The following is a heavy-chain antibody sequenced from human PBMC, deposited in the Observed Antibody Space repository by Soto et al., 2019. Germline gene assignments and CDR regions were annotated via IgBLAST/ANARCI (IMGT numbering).Heavy chain of an antibody. V-gene: IGHV3-23*01. Sequence: SLRLSCAASGFTFISYAMSWVRQAPGKGLEWVSAISGSGGSTYYADSVKGRFTISRDNSKNTLYLQMNSLRAEDTAVYYCAKDSWGNYDFWSGYYPCFDYWGQGTLVTVSS. CDR1: GFTFISYA. J-gene: IGHJ4*02. CDR3: AKDSWGNYDFWSGYYPCFDY. D-gene: IGHD3-3*01. CDR2: ISGSGGST.